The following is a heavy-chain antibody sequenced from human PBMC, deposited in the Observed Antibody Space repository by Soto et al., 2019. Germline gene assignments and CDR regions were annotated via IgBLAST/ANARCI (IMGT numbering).Heavy chain of an antibody. D-gene: IGHD3-16*01. Sequence: PSETLSLTCAVSGGYSSSVVYSWSCIRQPPGKGLELIGYIYHSVSTYYNPSLKSRVTISVDRSKHPFSLKLRYVTAPDTPVYYCDREVGFGNWFDAWGQGTLVTLSS. CDR1: GGYSSSVVYS. V-gene: IGHV4-30-2*01. J-gene: IGHJ5*02. CDR3: DREVGFGNWFDA. CDR2: IYHSVST.